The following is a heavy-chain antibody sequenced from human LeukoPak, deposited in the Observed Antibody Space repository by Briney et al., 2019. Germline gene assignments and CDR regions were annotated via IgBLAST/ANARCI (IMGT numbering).Heavy chain of an antibody. CDR1: GFTFSSNS. Sequence: GGSLRLSCAASGFTFSSNSMNWGRQAPGEGLEWVSSISSSSSYIYYADSVKGRFTISRDNAKNSLYLQMNSLRAEDTAVYYCARDPNNPIYYYYYGMDVWGEGTTVTVSS. CDR2: ISSSSSYI. J-gene: IGHJ6*04. V-gene: IGHV3-21*01. D-gene: IGHD1/OR15-1a*01. CDR3: ARDPNNPIYYYYYGMDV.